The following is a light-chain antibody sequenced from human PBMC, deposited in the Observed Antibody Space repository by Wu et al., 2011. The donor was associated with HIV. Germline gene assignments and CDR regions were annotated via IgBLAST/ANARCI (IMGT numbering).Light chain of an antibody. CDR3: QQRSNWPPYT. V-gene: IGKV3-11*01. Sequence: EIVLTQSPATLSLSPGERAALSCRASQGGTSYLAWYQQKPGQAPRLLIYDTYTRAPGIPARFSGSGSETDFTLTISSLEPEDFAVYYCQQRSNWPPYTFGQGTKLEIK. CDR2: DTY. CDR1: QGGTSY. J-gene: IGKJ2*01.